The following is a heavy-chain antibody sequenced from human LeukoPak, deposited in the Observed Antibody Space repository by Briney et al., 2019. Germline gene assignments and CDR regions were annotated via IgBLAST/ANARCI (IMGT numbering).Heavy chain of an antibody. V-gene: IGHV3-53*01. CDR1: GFIVSNNY. CDR3: ARLGYCSSTSCQYGSGLDY. D-gene: IGHD2-2*01. J-gene: IGHJ4*02. Sequence: GGSLRLSCVASGFIVSNNYMSWVRQAPGKGLEWVSVLYNAGSTYYADSVKGRFTISRDNSKNTLYLQMYSLRAEDTAVYYCARLGYCSSTSCQYGSGLDYWGQGTLVTVSS. CDR2: LYNAGST.